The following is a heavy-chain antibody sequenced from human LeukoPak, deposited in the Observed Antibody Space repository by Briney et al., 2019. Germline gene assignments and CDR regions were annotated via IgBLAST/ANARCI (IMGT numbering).Heavy chain of an antibody. J-gene: IGHJ4*02. CDR3: ARGNVAVARNLIDF. Sequence: GGSLRLSCAASGFTFNIYPMHWVRQAPGEGPEWVAVTLYDGSSTDYADSVKGRFTMSRDNAKNTLYLQLNSLRPEDTGIYYCARGNVAVARNLIDFWGQGTLVTVSS. CDR2: TLYDGSST. D-gene: IGHD6-19*01. CDR1: GFTFNIYP. V-gene: IGHV3-30*04.